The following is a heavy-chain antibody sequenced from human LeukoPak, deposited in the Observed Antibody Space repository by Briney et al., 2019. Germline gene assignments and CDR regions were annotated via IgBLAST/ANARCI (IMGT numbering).Heavy chain of an antibody. J-gene: IGHJ5*02. Sequence: ASVKVSCKASGGTFSSYAISWVRQAPGQGLEWMGGIIPIFGTANYAQKFQGRVTITADKSTSTAYMELSSLRSEDTAVYYCASAWYRFGDYDLGWFDPWGQGTLVTVSS. CDR1: GGTFSSYA. CDR2: IIPIFGTA. V-gene: IGHV1-69*06. D-gene: IGHD3-10*01. CDR3: ASAWYRFGDYDLGWFDP.